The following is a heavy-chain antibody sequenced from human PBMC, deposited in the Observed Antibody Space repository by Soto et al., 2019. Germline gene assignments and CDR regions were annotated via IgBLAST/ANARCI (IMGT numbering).Heavy chain of an antibody. CDR3: ASYTYGGMIDF. CDR1: GGSILNGGHY. J-gene: IGHJ4*02. CDR2: IFFSGNT. D-gene: IGHD4-17*01. V-gene: IGHV4-31*03. Sequence: PSETLSLTCTVSGGSILNGGHYWTWIRQHPGKGLEWIGRIFFSGNTHYNPALKSRLTFSLDTAKNQFSLKLTSVTAADTAIYYCASYTYGGMIDFWGPGTLVTVSS.